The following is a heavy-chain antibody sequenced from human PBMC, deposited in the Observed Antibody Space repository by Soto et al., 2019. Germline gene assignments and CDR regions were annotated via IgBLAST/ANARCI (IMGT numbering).Heavy chain of an antibody. J-gene: IGHJ6*02. V-gene: IGHV1-69*01. CDR1: GGTFSSYA. D-gene: IGHD4-4*01. Sequence: QVQLVQSGAEVKKPGSSVKVSCKASGGTFSSYAISWVRQAPGQGLEWMGGIIPIFGTANYAQKFQGRVTITADESTSTAYMELSSLRSEDTVVYYCATEGLAGLQSDYYGMDVWGQGTTVTVSS. CDR3: ATEGLAGLQSDYYGMDV. CDR2: IIPIFGTA.